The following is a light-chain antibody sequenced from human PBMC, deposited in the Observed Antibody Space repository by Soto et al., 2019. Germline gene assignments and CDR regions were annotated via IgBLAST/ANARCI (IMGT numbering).Light chain of an antibody. J-gene: IGKJ1*01. CDR3: QQYNSYQWT. CDR2: KAS. Sequence: DIQMTQSPSTLSASVGDRVTITCRASESISTWLAWYQQKPGKAPNLLIYKASSLESGVPSRFSGSGSGTEFTLTISSLQPDDFATYYCQQYNSYQWTFGQGTKV. CDR1: ESISTW. V-gene: IGKV1-5*03.